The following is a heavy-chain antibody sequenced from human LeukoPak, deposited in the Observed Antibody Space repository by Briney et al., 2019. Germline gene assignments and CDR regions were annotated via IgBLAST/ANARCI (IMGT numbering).Heavy chain of an antibody. CDR2: ISAYNGNT. CDR3: ARDSTPGIMITFGGVIVMSY. CDR1: GYTFTSYG. Sequence: ASVKVSCKASGYTFTSYGISWVRQAPGQGGEWMGWISAYNGNTNYAQKLQGRVTMTTDTSTSTAYMELRSLRSDDTAVYYCARDSTPGIMITFGGVIVMSYWGQGTLVTVSS. D-gene: IGHD3-16*02. V-gene: IGHV1-18*01. J-gene: IGHJ4*02.